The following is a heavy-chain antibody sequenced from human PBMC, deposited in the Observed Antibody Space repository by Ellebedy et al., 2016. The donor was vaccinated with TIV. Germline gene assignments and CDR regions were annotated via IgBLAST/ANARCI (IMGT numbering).Heavy chain of an antibody. J-gene: IGHJ6*02. Sequence: GESLKISCAASGFTFSSYSMNWVRQAPGKGLERVSYISSSGSTIYYADSVKGRFTISRDNAKNSLYLQMNSLRAEDTAVYYCAREGYSSSHVSSLIEYYYGMDVWGQGTTVTVSS. D-gene: IGHD6-13*01. CDR2: ISSSGSTI. V-gene: IGHV3-48*04. CDR3: AREGYSSSHVSSLIEYYYGMDV. CDR1: GFTFSSYS.